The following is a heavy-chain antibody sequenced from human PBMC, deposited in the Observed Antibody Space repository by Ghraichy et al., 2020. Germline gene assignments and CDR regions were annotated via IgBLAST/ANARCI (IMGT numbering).Heavy chain of an antibody. CDR1: EFTFDGYP. CDR3: AKEGGRLGEGAFDV. Sequence: GGSLRLSCAVSEFTFDGYPMTWVRQAPGKGLEWVSTLGADGRSTFYADSAKGRFTISRDNSKRTMYLQMNSLGADDTAVYYCAKEGGRLGEGAFDVWGQGTKVTVSS. J-gene: IGHJ3*01. CDR2: LGADGRST. D-gene: IGHD3-10*01. V-gene: IGHV3-23*01.